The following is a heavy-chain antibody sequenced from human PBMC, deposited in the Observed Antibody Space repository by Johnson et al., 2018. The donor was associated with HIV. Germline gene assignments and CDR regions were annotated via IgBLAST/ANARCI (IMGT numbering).Heavy chain of an antibody. Sequence: VHLVESGGGLVQPGGSLRLSCAASGFTFSSYAMKWVRQAPGKGLEWVSALSGSDDSTYYADSVKGRFTISKDNSKNTLHLQMNSLRAEDTAVYYCAKGTHYSDSSGYWSNDAFDIWGQGTRVTVSS. CDR1: GFTFSSYA. CDR3: AKGTHYSDSSGYWSNDAFDI. D-gene: IGHD3-22*01. CDR2: LSGSDDST. J-gene: IGHJ3*02. V-gene: IGHV3-23*04.